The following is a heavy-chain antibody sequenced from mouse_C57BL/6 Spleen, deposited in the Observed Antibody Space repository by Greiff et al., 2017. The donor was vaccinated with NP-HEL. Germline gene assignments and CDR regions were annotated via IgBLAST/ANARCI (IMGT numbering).Heavy chain of an antibody. D-gene: IGHD2-4*01. CDR1: GYTFTSYW. CDR2: IDPSDSET. V-gene: IGHV1-52*01. CDR3: ARGDYTYYFDY. Sequence: VQLQHPGAELVRPGSSVKLSCKASGYTFTSYWMHWVKQRPIQGLEWIGNIDPSDSETHYNQKFKDKATLTVDKSSSTAYMQLSSLTSEDSAVYYCARGDYTYYFDYWGQGTTLTVSS. J-gene: IGHJ2*01.